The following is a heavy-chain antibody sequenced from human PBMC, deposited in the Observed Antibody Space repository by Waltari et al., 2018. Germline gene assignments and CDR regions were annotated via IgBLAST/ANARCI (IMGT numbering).Heavy chain of an antibody. D-gene: IGHD3-16*01. CDR3: ARDVTGYYYFDL. CDR1: GFTVSTTY. J-gene: IGHJ2*01. Sequence: EVQLVESGGGLIQPGGSLRLYCAASGFTVSTTYMNWVRQAPGKGLEWVSVISRDGTHYADSVKGRFTISRDNSKNTVYLQMNTLRAEDTALYYCARDVTGYYYFDLWGRGTLVTVSS. V-gene: IGHV3-53*01. CDR2: ISRDGT.